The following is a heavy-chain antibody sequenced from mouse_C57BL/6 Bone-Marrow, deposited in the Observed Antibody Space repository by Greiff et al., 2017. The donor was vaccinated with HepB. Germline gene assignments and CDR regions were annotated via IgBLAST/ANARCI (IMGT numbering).Heavy chain of an antibody. CDR3: ALEGSDYGSGFAY. CDR2: INPSSGYT. D-gene: IGHD2-4*01. J-gene: IGHJ3*01. V-gene: IGHV1-7*01. CDR1: GYTFTSYW. Sequence: QVQLQQSGAELAKPGASVKLSCKASGYTFTSYWMHWVKQRPGQGLEWIGYINPSSGYTKYNQKFKDKATLTADKSSSTAYMQLSSLTYEDSAVYYCALEGSDYGSGFAYWGQGTMVTVSA.